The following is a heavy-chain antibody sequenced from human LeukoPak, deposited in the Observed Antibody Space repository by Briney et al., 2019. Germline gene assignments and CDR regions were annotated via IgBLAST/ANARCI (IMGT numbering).Heavy chain of an antibody. CDR1: GGSFSGYY. J-gene: IGHJ4*02. V-gene: IGHV4-34*01. CDR3: ARVGSSSWEGYDY. D-gene: IGHD6-13*01. CDR2: INHSGST. Sequence: SETLSLTCAVYGGSFSGYYWSWIRQPPGKGLEWIGEINHSGSTNYNPSLKSRVTISVDTSKNQFSLKLSSVTAADTAVYYCARVGSSSWEGYDYWGQGTLVTVSS.